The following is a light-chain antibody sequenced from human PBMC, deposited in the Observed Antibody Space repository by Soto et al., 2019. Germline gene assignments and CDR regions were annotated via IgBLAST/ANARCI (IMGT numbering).Light chain of an antibody. V-gene: IGKV3-20*01. CDR3: QQYGSAPFT. Sequence: VLTQSPGTLSLSPGERATLSCRASQSVSSSFLAWYQQRPGQAPRLLIHGISTRATGIPDRFSGSGSGTEFTLTINRLQPEDFALYFCQQYGSAPFTFGPWTKLEIK. J-gene: IGKJ3*01. CDR1: QSVSSSF. CDR2: GIS.